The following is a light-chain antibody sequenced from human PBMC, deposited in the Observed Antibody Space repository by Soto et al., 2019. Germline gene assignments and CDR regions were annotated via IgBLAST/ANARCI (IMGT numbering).Light chain of an antibody. V-gene: IGKV1-27*01. Sequence: DIQMTQSPSSLSASVGDRVTITCRASQGISNYLAWYQQKPGKVPKLLIYAASTLQSGVPSRFSGSGSGTDFTLTISSLQPEDFATYYCQPTYSNLPLIFGVGTKVDIK. CDR2: AAS. CDR3: QPTYSNLPLI. CDR1: QGISNY. J-gene: IGKJ4*01.